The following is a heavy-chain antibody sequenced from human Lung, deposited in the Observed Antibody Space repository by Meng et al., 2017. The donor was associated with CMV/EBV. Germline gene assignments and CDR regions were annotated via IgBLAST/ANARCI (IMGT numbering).Heavy chain of an antibody. Sequence: ASXXVSXKASGYTFTTYDINWVRQATGQGLEWMGWMNPNCGNTGYAQKFQGRVTLTRVTSISTAYMELSSLTSDDTAVYYCARTRIEVEPDGRKIKYYNYGMDVWXQGTTVTVSS. V-gene: IGHV1-8*01. CDR1: GYTFTTYD. D-gene: IGHD2-2*01. CDR3: ARTRIEVEPDGRKIKYYNYGMDV. J-gene: IGHJ6*02. CDR2: MNPNCGNT.